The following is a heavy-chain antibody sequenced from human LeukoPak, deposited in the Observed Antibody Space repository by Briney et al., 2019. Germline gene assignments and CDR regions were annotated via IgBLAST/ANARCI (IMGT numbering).Heavy chain of an antibody. Sequence: GGSLRLSCAASGFTVSSNYMSWVRQAPGKGLEWVLVIYSADTTYYADSVKGGFTISRDSSKNTLYLQMNSLRVEDTAVYYCASRVRLAGTESGFDYWGQGTLVTVS. CDR3: ASRVRLAGTESGFDY. CDR1: GFTVSSNY. J-gene: IGHJ4*02. CDR2: IYSADTT. V-gene: IGHV3-66*01. D-gene: IGHD6-19*01.